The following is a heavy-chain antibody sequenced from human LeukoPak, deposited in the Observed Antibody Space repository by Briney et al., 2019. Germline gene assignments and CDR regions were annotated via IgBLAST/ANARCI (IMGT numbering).Heavy chain of an antibody. J-gene: IGHJ4*02. Sequence: SETLSLTCTVSGGSISSYYWSWIRQPPGKGLEWIGYIYYSGSTNYNPSLKRRVTISVDTSKNQFSLKLSSVTAADTAVYYCARGHNYGRLWDYWGQGTLVTVSS. D-gene: IGHD5-18*01. V-gene: IGHV4-59*01. CDR1: GGSISSYY. CDR2: IYYSGST. CDR3: ARGHNYGRLWDY.